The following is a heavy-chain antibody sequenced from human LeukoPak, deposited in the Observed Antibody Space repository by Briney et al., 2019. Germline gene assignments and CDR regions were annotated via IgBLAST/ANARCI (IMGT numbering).Heavy chain of an antibody. CDR2: IYSGGTT. CDR1: GFTVSSSY. D-gene: IGHD5-24*01. Sequence: GGSLRLSCAVSGFTVSSSYMSWVRQTPGKGLEWVSVIYSGGTTYYADSVKGRFTISRDNAKNTLYLQMNSLRAEDTAVYYCARHRDGYLDCWGQGTLVTVSS. J-gene: IGHJ4*02. CDR3: ARHRDGYLDC. V-gene: IGHV3-53*01.